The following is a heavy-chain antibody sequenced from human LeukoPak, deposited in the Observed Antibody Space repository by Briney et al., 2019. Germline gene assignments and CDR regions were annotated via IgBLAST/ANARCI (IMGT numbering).Heavy chain of an antibody. J-gene: IGHJ6*02. Sequence: ASVKVSCKASGYTFTGYYMHWVRQAPGQGLEWMGWINPNSGGTNYAQKFQGRVTMTRDTSISTAYMELSRLRSDDTAVYYCARKKVYWYGMDVWGQGTTVTVSS. D-gene: IGHD2-8*02. CDR1: GYTFTGYY. V-gene: IGHV1-2*02. CDR3: ARKKVYWYGMDV. CDR2: INPNSGGT.